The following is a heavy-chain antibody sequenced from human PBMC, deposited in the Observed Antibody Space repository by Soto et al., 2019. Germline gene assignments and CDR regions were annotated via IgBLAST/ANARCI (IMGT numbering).Heavy chain of an antibody. J-gene: IGHJ4*02. CDR1: GGSISSSSYY. V-gene: IGHV4-39*01. Sequence: PSETLSLTCTVSGGSISSSSYYWGWIRQPPGKGLEWIGSIYYSGSTYYNPSLKSRVTISVDTSKNQFSLKLSSVTAADTAVYYCARRPTYYDFWSGYHFDYWGQGTLVTVSS. CDR3: ARRPTYYDFWSGYHFDY. CDR2: IYYSGST. D-gene: IGHD3-3*01.